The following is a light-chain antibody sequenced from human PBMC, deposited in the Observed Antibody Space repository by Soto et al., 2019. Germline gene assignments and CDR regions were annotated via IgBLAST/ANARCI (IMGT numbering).Light chain of an antibody. J-gene: IGKJ4*01. V-gene: IGKV3-20*01. CDR2: GAS. CDR3: QQYNNSPPLT. Sequence: EIVLTQSPGTLSLSPGERATLSCRASQSLNSNFLAWYQQKPGQAPRLLIYGASSRATGIPDRFSASGSGTDFTLTISRLEPEDFAVYYCQQYNNSPPLTFGGGTKVEIK. CDR1: QSLNSNF.